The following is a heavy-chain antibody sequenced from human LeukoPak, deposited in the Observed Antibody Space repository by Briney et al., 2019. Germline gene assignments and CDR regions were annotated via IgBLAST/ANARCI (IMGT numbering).Heavy chain of an antibody. CDR1: GFSSTSYS. J-gene: IGHJ4*02. V-gene: IGHV3-48*02. CDR2: ISRDSSNI. D-gene: IGHD7-27*01. Sequence: GGSLRLSSAASGFSSTSYSINWVRQAPGKGLEWVSYISRDSSNIYYADFVKGRFTISRDNAKNSLYLQMNSLRDDDTAVYYCARESYWGASGKGFDYWGPGTLVTVSS. CDR3: ARESYWGASGKGFDY.